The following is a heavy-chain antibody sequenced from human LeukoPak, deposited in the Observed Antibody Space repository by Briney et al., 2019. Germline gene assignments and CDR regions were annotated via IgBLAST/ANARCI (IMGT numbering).Heavy chain of an antibody. CDR3: ARDRAYDYVWGSYRYPFDY. CDR2: ISSSGSII. J-gene: IGHJ4*02. CDR1: GFTFSDYY. D-gene: IGHD3-16*02. V-gene: IGHV3-11*01. Sequence: GGSLRLSCAASGFTFSDYYMSWIRQAPGKGLEWVSYISSSGSIIYYADSVKGRFTISRDTAKNSLYLQMNSLRAEDTALYYCARDRAYDYVWGSYRYPFDYWGQGTLVTVSS.